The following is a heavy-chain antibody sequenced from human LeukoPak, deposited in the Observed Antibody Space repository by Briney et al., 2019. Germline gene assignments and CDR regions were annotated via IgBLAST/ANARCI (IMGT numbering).Heavy chain of an antibody. J-gene: IGHJ4*02. D-gene: IGHD1-26*01. CDR1: GYTFTSYD. CDR2: MNPNSGNT. CDR3: ARGRGNGGYSGSLFDY. Sequence: ASVKVSCKASGYTFTSYDINWVRQATGQGLEWMGWMNPNSGNTGYAQKFQGRVIITRNTSISTAYMELSSLRSEDTAVYYCARGRGNGGYSGSLFDYWGQGTLVTVSS. V-gene: IGHV1-8*03.